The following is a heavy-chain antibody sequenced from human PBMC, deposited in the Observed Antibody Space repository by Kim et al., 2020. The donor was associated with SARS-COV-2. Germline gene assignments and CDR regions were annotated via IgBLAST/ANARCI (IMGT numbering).Heavy chain of an antibody. V-gene: IGHV4-59*13. CDR1: GGSISSYY. D-gene: IGHD3-10*01. J-gene: IGHJ6*02. Sequence: SETLSLTCTVSGGSISSYYWSWIRQPPGKGLEWIGYIYYSGSTNYNPSLKSRVTISVDTSKNQFSLKLSSVTAADTAVYYCARAGHGQAGMGITMVRGVTHPRFPTYYYYGMDVWGQGTTVTVSS. CDR2: IYYSGST. CDR3: ARAGHGQAGMGITMVRGVTHPRFPTYYYYGMDV.